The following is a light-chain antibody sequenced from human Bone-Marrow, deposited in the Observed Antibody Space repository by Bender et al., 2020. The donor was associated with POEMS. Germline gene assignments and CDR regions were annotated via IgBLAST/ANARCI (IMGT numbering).Light chain of an antibody. V-gene: IGLV2-14*01. CDR1: SNDVGGYGF. CDR3: SSYTSSSTLV. CDR2: EGT. Sequence: QSALTQPASVSGSPGQSITISCTGTSNDVGGYGFVSWYQQHPGKAPKLIVYEGTKRPSGVSSRFSGSKSGNTASLTISGLQAEDEADYYCSSYTSSSTLVFGGGTKLTVL. J-gene: IGLJ2*01.